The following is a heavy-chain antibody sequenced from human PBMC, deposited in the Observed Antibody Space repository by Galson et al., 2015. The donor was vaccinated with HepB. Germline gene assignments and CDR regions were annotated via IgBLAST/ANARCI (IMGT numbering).Heavy chain of an antibody. V-gene: IGHV1-18*01. D-gene: IGHD6-19*01. J-gene: IGHJ4*02. CDR1: GYNLTTYG. Sequence: SVKVSCKASGYNLTTYGITWVRQAPGQGLEWMGWISTYNGNTNYAQRFQGRVTMTTDTSTSTAYMELRSLRSDDTAVYYCARGVAVSESYFFDYWGQGTLVTVSS. CDR2: ISTYNGNT. CDR3: ARGVAVSESYFFDY.